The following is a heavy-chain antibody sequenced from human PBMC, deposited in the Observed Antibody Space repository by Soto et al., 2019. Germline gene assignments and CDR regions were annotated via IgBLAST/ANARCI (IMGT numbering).Heavy chain of an antibody. CDR1: GGSISSYY. CDR2: IYYSGST. CDR3: ARVYGDYPYLDAFDI. V-gene: IGHV4-59*01. Sequence: QVQLQESGPGLVKPSETLSLTCTVSGGSISSYYWSWIRQPPGKGLEWIGYIYYSGSTNYNPSLKLRVTIAVDTSKNQFSLKLSSVTAADTAVYYCARVYGDYPYLDAFDIWGQGTMVTVSS. D-gene: IGHD4-17*01. J-gene: IGHJ3*02.